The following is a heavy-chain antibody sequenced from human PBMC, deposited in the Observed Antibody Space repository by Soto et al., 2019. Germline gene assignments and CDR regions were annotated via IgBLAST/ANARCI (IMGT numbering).Heavy chain of an antibody. CDR2: ISSSSSTI. CDR3: ARDHIVLMVYAIEYFDY. J-gene: IGHJ4*02. V-gene: IGHV3-48*02. D-gene: IGHD2-8*01. Sequence: WGSLRLSCAASGFTFSSYSMNWVRQAPGKGLEWVSYISSSSSTIYYADSVKGRFTISRDNAKNSLYLQMNSLRDEDTAVYYCARDHIVLMVYAIEYFDYWGQGTLVTVSS. CDR1: GFTFSSYS.